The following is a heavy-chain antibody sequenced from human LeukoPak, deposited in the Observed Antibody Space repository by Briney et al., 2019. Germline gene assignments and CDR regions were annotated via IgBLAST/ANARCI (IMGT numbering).Heavy chain of an antibody. V-gene: IGHV3-23*01. J-gene: IGHJ5*02. D-gene: IGHD2-2*01. CDR3: AKDRYCTTTSCELNWFDP. CDR2: ISGSGGST. Sequence: GGSLRLSCAASGFTFSSYSMNWVRQAPGKGLEWVSAISGSGGSTYYADSVKGRFASSRDNPKNTLYLQMNSLRAEDTAVYYCAKDRYCTTTSCELNWFDPWGQGTLVTVSS. CDR1: GFTFSSYS.